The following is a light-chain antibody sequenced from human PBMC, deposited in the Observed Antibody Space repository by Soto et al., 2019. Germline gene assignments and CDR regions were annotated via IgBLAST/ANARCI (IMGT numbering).Light chain of an antibody. Sequence: EIVMTQSPATLSVSPGERATLSCRASQSVSSNLAWYQQKPGQAPRLLIYGASTRATGIPARFSGSGSGTEFTLTISSLQSEDFAVYYRQQYNNWPRTFGQGTMV. CDR2: GAS. V-gene: IGKV3-15*01. J-gene: IGKJ1*01. CDR3: QQYNNWPRT. CDR1: QSVSSN.